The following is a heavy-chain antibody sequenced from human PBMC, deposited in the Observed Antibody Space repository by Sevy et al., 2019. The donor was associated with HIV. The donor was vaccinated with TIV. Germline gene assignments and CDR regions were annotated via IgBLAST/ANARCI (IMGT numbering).Heavy chain of an antibody. V-gene: IGHV1-2*02. Sequence: VSVKVSCKASGYTFTGYYMHWVRQAPGQGLEWMGWINPNSGGTNYAQKFQGRVTMTRDTSISTAYMELSRLRSDDTAVYYCARAVRIAAAGTLMDVWGKGTTVTVSS. CDR1: GYTFTGYY. J-gene: IGHJ6*03. CDR2: INPNSGGT. CDR3: ARAVRIAAAGTLMDV. D-gene: IGHD6-13*01.